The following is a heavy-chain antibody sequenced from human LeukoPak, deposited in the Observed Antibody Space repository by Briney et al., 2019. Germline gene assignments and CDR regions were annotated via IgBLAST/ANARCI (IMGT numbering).Heavy chain of an antibody. CDR1: GFTFSSYA. D-gene: IGHD4-23*01. V-gene: IGHV3-23*01. CDR2: ISGSGGST. Sequence: PGGSLRLSCAASGFTFSSYAMSWVRQAPGKGLEWVSAISGSGGSTYYADSVKGRFTISRDNSKNTLYLQMNSLRAEDTAVYYCAKLSLGVVYGGNTDYWGQGTLVTVSS. J-gene: IGHJ4*02. CDR3: AKLSLGVVYGGNTDY.